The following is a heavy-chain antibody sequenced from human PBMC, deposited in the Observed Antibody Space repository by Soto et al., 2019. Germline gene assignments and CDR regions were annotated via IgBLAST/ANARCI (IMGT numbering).Heavy chain of an antibody. J-gene: IGHJ5*02. CDR2: IYYSGST. V-gene: IGHV4-39*01. CDR1: GGSISSSSYY. Sequence: PSETLSLTCTVSGGSISSSSYYWGWIRQPPGKGLEWIGSIYYSGSTYYNPSLKSRVTISVDTSKNQFSLKLSSVTAADTAVYYCASCGSGSYGNWFDPWGQGTLVTVSS. D-gene: IGHD3-10*01. CDR3: ASCGSGSYGNWFDP.